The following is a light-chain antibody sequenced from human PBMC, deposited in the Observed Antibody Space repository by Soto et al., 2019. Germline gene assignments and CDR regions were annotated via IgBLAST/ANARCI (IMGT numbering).Light chain of an antibody. CDR1: NIGSKN. Sequence: SYELTQPLSVSVALGQTARITCGGNNIGSKNVHWYQQKPGQAPVVVIYRDTNRPSGIPERFSGSSSGNTATLTSSRAQAGDEGDYYCQVWDSSLVVFGGGTKLTVL. CDR2: RDT. CDR3: QVWDSSLVV. V-gene: IGLV3-9*01. J-gene: IGLJ2*01.